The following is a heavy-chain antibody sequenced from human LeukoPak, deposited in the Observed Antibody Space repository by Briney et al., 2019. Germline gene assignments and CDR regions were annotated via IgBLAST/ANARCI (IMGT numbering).Heavy chain of an antibody. V-gene: IGHV3-21*01. CDR1: GFTFSSYS. D-gene: IGHD5-18*01. CDR2: ISSSSSYI. J-gene: IGHJ4*02. Sequence: GGSLRLSCAASGFTFSSYSMNWVRQAPGKGLEWVSSISSSSSYIYYADSVKGRLTISRDNAKNSLYLQMNGLRAEDTAVYYCARDTAMVNSLDYWGQGTLVTVSS. CDR3: ARDTAMVNSLDY.